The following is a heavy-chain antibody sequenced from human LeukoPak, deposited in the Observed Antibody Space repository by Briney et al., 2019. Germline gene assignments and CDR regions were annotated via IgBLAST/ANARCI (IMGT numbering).Heavy chain of an antibody. Sequence: TLSLTCTVSGGSISSGSYYWSWIRQPAGKGLEWIGRIYTSGSTNYNPSLKSRVTISVDTSKNQFSLKLSSVTAADTAVYYCAREGIAAPYWGQGTLVTVSS. CDR2: IYTSGST. CDR1: GGSISSGSYY. V-gene: IGHV4-61*02. J-gene: IGHJ4*02. D-gene: IGHD6-13*01. CDR3: AREGIAAPY.